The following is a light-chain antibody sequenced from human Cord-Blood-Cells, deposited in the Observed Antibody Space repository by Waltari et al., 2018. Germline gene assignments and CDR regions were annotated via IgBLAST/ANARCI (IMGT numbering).Light chain of an antibody. V-gene: IGKV1-5*03. CDR2: KAS. CDR1: QSISSW. CDR3: QQYNSYST. Sequence: DIQMTQSPSTLSASVGDRVTITCRDSQSISSWLAWYQQKPGKAPKILIYKASSLESGVPSRFSGSGSGTEFTLAISSLQPDDFATYYCQQYNSYSTFGQGTKVEIK. J-gene: IGKJ1*01.